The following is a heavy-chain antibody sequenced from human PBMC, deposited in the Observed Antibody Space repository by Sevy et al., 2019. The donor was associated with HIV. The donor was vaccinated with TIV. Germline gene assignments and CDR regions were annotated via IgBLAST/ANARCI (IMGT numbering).Heavy chain of an antibody. CDR2: VESAGSA. D-gene: IGHD5-18*01. CDR3: ATGDTAMITDHDY. CDR1: GFIFCNNA. V-gene: IGHV3-23*01. Sequence: GGSLRLSCGASGFIFCNNAMNWVRQAPGKGPEWVSGVESAGSAYYADSVKGRFTISRDNSKNMLFLQMSSLRAEDTAIYYCATGDTAMITDHDYWGLGTLVTVSS. J-gene: IGHJ4*02.